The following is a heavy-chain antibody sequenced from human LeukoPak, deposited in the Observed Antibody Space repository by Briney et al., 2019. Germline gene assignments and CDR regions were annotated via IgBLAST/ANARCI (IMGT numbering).Heavy chain of an antibody. CDR2: INSDGSST. V-gene: IGHV3-74*01. CDR1: GFTFSSYW. Sequence: GGSLRLSCAASGFTFSSYWMHWVRQAPGKGLVWVSRINSDGSSTSYADAVKGRFTTSRDNAKNTLYLQMNSLRAEDTAVYYCAREGSYDAFDIWGQGTMVTVSS. J-gene: IGHJ3*02. CDR3: AREGSYDAFDI. D-gene: IGHD1-26*01.